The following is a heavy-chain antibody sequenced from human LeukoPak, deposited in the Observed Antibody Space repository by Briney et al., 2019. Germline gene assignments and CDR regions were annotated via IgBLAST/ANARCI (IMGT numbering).Heavy chain of an antibody. J-gene: IGHJ6*03. CDR3: ARHADYGSGRAYYMDV. Sequence: GESLKISCKGSGYSFTDYWIGWVRQMPGKGLEWVGIIYPGDSDTRYSPSFQGQVTISADKSISTAYLQWSSLKASDTAMYYCARHADYGSGRAYYMDVWGKGTTVTVSS. CDR2: IYPGDSDT. V-gene: IGHV5-51*01. CDR1: GYSFTDYW. D-gene: IGHD3-10*01.